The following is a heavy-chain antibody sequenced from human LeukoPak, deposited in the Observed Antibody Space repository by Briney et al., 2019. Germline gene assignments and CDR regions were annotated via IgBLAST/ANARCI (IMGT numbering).Heavy chain of an antibody. D-gene: IGHD6-13*01. CDR3: ARDTAAAAFDY. Sequence: SVKVSCKASGGTFSSYVISWVRQAPGQGLEWMGRIIPIFGTANYAQKFQGRVTITTDESTSTAYMELSSLRSEDTAVYYCARDTAAAAFDYWGQGTLVTVSS. J-gene: IGHJ4*02. V-gene: IGHV1-69*05. CDR1: GGTFSSYV. CDR2: IIPIFGTA.